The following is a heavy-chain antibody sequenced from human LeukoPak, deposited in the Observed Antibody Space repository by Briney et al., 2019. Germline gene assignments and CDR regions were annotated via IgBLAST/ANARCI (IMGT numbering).Heavy chain of an antibody. Sequence: SETLSLTCTVSGYSISSGYYWGWIRQPPGKGLEWIGSIYHSGSTYYNPSLKSRVTISVDTSKNQFSLKLSSVTAADTAVYYCARRIVTPTTKWFDAWGQGTLVTVSS. J-gene: IGHJ5*02. CDR2: IYHSGST. CDR1: GYSISSGYY. D-gene: IGHD1-26*01. V-gene: IGHV4-38-2*02. CDR3: ARRIVTPTTKWFDA.